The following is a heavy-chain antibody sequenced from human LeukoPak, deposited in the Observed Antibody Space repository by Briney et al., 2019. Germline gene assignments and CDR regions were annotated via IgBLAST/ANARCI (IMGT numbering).Heavy chain of an antibody. D-gene: IGHD2-15*01. J-gene: IGHJ5*02. V-gene: IGHV1-2*06. Sequence: ASVKVSCKASGYTFTGYYMHWVRQAPGQGLEWMGRINPNSGGTNYAQKFRGRVTMTRDTSISTAYTELSRLRSDDTAVYYCARALGYCSGGSCENWFDPWGQGTLVTVSS. CDR2: INPNSGGT. CDR1: GYTFTGYY. CDR3: ARALGYCSGGSCENWFDP.